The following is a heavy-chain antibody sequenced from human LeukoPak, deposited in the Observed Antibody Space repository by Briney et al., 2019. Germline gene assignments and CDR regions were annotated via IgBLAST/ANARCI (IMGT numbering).Heavy chain of an antibody. V-gene: IGHV1-46*01. J-gene: IGHJ5*02. Sequence: ASVKVSCKASGYTFTSYYMHWVRQAPGQGLEWMGIINPSGGSTSYAQKFQGRVTMTRDTSTSTVYMELSSLRSEDTAMYYCARDRVGQWLVHYSNWFDPWGQGTLVTVSS. CDR3: ARDRVGQWLVHYSNWFDP. D-gene: IGHD6-19*01. CDR1: GYTFTSYY. CDR2: INPSGGST.